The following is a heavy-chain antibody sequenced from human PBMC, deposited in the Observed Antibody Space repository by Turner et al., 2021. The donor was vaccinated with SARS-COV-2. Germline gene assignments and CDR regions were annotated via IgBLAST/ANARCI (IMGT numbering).Heavy chain of an antibody. V-gene: IGHV3-23*01. D-gene: IGHD6-6*01. CDR3: AKRSSSSSSYYYGMDV. CDR1: GLTFRTYA. J-gene: IGHJ6*02. CDR2: ISGGGGST. Sequence: DVQLLESGGGLVQPGGSLRLSCAASGLTFRTYAMGWVRQAPGKGLEWVSAISGGGGSTYYADSVKGRFTISRDNSKNTLYLQMNSLRAEDTAVYHCAKRSSSSSSYYYGMDVWGQGTTVTVSS.